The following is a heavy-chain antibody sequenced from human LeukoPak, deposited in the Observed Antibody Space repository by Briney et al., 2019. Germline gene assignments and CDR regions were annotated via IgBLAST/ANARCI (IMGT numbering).Heavy chain of an antibody. CDR1: GFTFSSYG. V-gene: IGHV3-30*18. D-gene: IGHD3-10*01. CDR3: AKDGWFGGARSYFDY. CDR2: ISYDGSNK. Sequence: GGSLRLSCAASGFTFSSYGMHWVRQAPVKGLEWVAVISYDGSNKYYADSVKGRFTISRDNSKNTLYLQMNSLRAEDTAVYYCAKDGWFGGARSYFDYWGQGTLVTVSS. J-gene: IGHJ4*02.